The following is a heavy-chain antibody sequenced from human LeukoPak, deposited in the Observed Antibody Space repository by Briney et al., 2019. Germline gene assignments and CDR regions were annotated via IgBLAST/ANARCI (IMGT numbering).Heavy chain of an antibody. J-gene: IGHJ5*02. CDR3: ARGLSPHVVRTAGDWFDL. D-gene: IGHD1-14*01. CDR2: ISPYNGNT. CDR1: GYSFTSFG. Sequence: ASVKVSCKASGYSFTSFGITWVRQAPGEGLEWIGWISPYNGNTNSARKFQGRVTMTADTSTSTVFLELRRLTSDDSAIYYCARGLSPHVVRTAGDWFDLWGQGTLVTVSS. V-gene: IGHV1-18*01.